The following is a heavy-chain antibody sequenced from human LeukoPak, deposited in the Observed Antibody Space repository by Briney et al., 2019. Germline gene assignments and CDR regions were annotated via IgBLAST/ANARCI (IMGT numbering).Heavy chain of an antibody. D-gene: IGHD3-3*01. J-gene: IGHJ4*02. V-gene: IGHV1-46*01. CDR3: ARERGRPYYDFWSGYYERPYYFDY. Sequence: ASVKVSCKASGYTFTSYYMHWVRQAPGQGLEWMGIINPSGGNTSYAQKFQGRVTMTRDTSTSTVYMELSSLRSEDTAVYYCARERGRPYYDFWSGYYERPYYFDYWGQGTLVTVSS. CDR2: INPSGGNT. CDR1: GYTFTSYY.